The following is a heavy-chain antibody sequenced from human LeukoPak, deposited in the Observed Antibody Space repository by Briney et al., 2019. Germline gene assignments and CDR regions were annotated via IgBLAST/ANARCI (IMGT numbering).Heavy chain of an antibody. CDR1: GFTFSSYA. J-gene: IGHJ4*02. V-gene: IGHV3-30*01. CDR3: ARAARLNYFDY. Sequence: GRSLRLSCAASGFTFSSYAMHWVRQAPGKGLEWVAVISYDGSNKYYADSVKGRFTISRDNSKNTLYLQMNSLRAEDTAVYYCARAARLNYFDYWGQGTLVTVSS. CDR2: ISYDGSNK. D-gene: IGHD6-6*01.